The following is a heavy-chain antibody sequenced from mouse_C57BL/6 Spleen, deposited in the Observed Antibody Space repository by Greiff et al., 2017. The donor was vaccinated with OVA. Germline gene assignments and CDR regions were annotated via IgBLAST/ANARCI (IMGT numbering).Heavy chain of an antibody. CDR3: ARSGGYGSQYFDV. Sequence: VQLQESGAELVKPGASVKISCKASGYAFSSYWMNWVKQRPGKGLEWIGQIYPGDGDTTYNGKFKGKATLTADKSSSTAYMQLSSLTSEDSAVYFCARSGGYGSQYFDVWGTGTTVTVSS. J-gene: IGHJ1*03. V-gene: IGHV1-80*01. D-gene: IGHD1-1*01. CDR1: GYAFSSYW. CDR2: IYPGDGDT.